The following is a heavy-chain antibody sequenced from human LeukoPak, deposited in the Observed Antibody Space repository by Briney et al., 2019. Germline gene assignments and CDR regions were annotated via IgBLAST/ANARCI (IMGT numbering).Heavy chain of an antibody. CDR1: GFTFSNYA. D-gene: IGHD3-9*01. Sequence: GGSLRLSCEASGFTFSNYAMSWVRQAPGKGLEWVSAISGSGGSTYYADSVKGRFTISRDKSKNTLYLQMNSLRAEDTAVYYCATALPITYYDILTPDYWGQGTLVTVSS. V-gene: IGHV3-23*01. CDR2: ISGSGGST. J-gene: IGHJ4*02. CDR3: ATALPITYYDILTPDY.